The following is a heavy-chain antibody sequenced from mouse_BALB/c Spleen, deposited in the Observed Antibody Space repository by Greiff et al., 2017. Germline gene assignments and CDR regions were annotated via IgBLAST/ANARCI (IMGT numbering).Heavy chain of an antibody. V-gene: IGHV2-9-2*01. Sequence: VQRVESGPGLVAPSQSLSITCTVSGFSLTSYDISWIRQPPGKGLEWLGVIWTGGGTNYNSAFMSRLSISKDNSKSQVFLKMNSLQTDDTAIYYCVRGGYYAMDYWGQGTSVTVSS. CDR1: GFSLTSYD. CDR3: VRGGYYAMDY. J-gene: IGHJ4*01. CDR2: IWTGGGT.